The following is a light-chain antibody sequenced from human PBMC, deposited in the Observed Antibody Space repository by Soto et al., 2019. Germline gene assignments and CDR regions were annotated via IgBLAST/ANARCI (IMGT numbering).Light chain of an antibody. Sequence: IQMTHSPSTLSASVGDRVTISFLASHSISSWLSWYQQKPGKAPKFLIYDASSLESGVPSRFSGSGSGTEFTLTISSLHPDDFGTYYCQQYLTLPWTFGLGTKVDIK. CDR2: DAS. CDR1: HSISSW. V-gene: IGKV1-5*01. CDR3: QQYLTLPWT. J-gene: IGKJ1*01.